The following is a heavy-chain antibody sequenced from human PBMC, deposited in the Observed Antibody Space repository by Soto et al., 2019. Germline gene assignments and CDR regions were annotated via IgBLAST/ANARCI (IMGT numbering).Heavy chain of an antibody. V-gene: IGHV3-66*01. CDR2: IYSGGST. Sequence: EVQLVESGGGLVQPGGSLRLSCAASGFTVSSNYMSWVRQAPGKGLEWVSVIYSGGSTYYADSVKGRFTISRDNSKNTLYLQMNSLRAEDTAVYYWARVLGAMAIDYWGQGTLVTVSS. J-gene: IGHJ4*02. D-gene: IGHD2-2*01. CDR1: GFTVSSNY. CDR3: ARVLGAMAIDY.